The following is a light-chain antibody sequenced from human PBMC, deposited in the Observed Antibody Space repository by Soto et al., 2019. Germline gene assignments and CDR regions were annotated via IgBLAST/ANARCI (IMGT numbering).Light chain of an antibody. J-gene: IGKJ1*01. CDR3: QHYKTYSRT. CDR2: KTS. Sequence: DIQMTQSPSTLSASVGDRVTITCRASQSISPWLAWYQQKPGKAPKLLIYKTSSSESGVPSRFTGSGSGTEFTLTISSLQPDDFATYYYQHYKTYSRTFGQGTKVEIK. CDR1: QSISPW. V-gene: IGKV1-5*03.